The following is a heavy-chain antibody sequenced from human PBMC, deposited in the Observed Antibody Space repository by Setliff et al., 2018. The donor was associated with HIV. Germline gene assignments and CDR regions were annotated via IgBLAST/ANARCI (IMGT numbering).Heavy chain of an antibody. J-gene: IGHJ6*03. CDR3: AGENPDGWLHHYTDV. CDR1: GASMISGGYY. D-gene: IGHD2-15*01. CDR2: IYHTGVT. Sequence: TLSLTFTLSGASMISGGYYWSWIRQHPEKGLEWMGCIYHTGVTYDNPSLKSRLNFSVDTSKNQFSLRLTSVTAADTAVYYCAGENPDGWLHHYTDVWGKGTTVTVSS. V-gene: IGHV4-31*03.